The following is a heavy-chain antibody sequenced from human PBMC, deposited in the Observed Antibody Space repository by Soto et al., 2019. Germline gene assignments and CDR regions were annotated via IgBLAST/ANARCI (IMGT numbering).Heavy chain of an antibody. V-gene: IGHV1-69*13. CDR2: IIPIFGTA. CDR1: GRTFGSYA. Sequence: GASVKVSCKASGRTFGSYAISWVRQAPGQGLEWMGGIIPIFGTANYAQKFQGRVTITADESTSTAYMELSSLRSEDTAVYYCASIAAAGTGGSYWGQGTLVTVSS. J-gene: IGHJ4*02. CDR3: ASIAAAGTGGSY. D-gene: IGHD6-13*01.